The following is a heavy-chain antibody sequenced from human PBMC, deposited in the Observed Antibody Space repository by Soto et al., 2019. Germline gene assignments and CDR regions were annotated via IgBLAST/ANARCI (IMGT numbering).Heavy chain of an antibody. Sequence: GGSLRLSCAASGFTFSNAWMSWVRQAPGKGLEWVGRIKSKTDGGTTDYAAPVKGRFTISRDDSKNTLYLQMNSLKTEDTAVYYCTTLGLIMITFGEPDGDYWGQGTLVTVSS. CDR1: GFTFSNAW. V-gene: IGHV3-15*01. CDR3: TTLGLIMITFGEPDGDY. J-gene: IGHJ4*02. CDR2: IKSKTDGGTT. D-gene: IGHD3-16*01.